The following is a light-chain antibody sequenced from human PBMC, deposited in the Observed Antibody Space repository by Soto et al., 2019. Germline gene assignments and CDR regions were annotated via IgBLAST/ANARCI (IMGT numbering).Light chain of an antibody. V-gene: IGLV2-14*01. CDR2: DVS. CDR3: SLYTSSGNYV. J-gene: IGLJ1*01. Sequence: QSALTQPASVSGSPGQSITISCTGTSSDVGDYNYVSWYQQHPDKAPKVMIYDVSNRPSGVSNRFSGSKSGNTASLTISGLQAEDEADYYCSLYTSSGNYVFGTGTKLTVL. CDR1: SSDVGDYNY.